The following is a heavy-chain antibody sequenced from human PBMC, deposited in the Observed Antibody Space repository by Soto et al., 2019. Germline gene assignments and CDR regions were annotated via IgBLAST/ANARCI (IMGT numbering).Heavy chain of an antibody. D-gene: IGHD4-17*01. J-gene: IGHJ3*02. CDR1: GGSISSYY. V-gene: IGHV4-59*01. CDR3: ARDNHYGEQAFDI. Sequence: SETLSLTCTVSGGSISSYYWSWIRQPPGKGLEWIGYIYYSGSTNNNPSLQSRVTISVDTSKNQFSLKLSSVTAADTAVYYCARDNHYGEQAFDIWGQGTMVTVSS. CDR2: IYYSGST.